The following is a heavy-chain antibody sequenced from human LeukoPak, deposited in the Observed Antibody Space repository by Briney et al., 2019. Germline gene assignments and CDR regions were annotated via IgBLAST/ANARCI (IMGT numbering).Heavy chain of an antibody. CDR1: GFTFCSRDW. D-gene: IGHD3-10*02. V-gene: IGHV3-48*01. CDR3: AELGITMIGGV. Sequence: GGSLRLSCVASGFTFCSRDWMTWVRQAPGKGLEWVSYISSSSSTIYYADSVKGRFTISRDNAKNSLYLQLNSLRAEDTAVYYCAELGITMIGGVWGKGTTVTISS. CDR2: ISSSSSTI. J-gene: IGHJ6*04.